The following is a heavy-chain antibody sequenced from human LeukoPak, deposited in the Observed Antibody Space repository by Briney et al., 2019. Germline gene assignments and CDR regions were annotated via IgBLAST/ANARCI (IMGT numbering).Heavy chain of an antibody. D-gene: IGHD1-14*01. Sequence: GGSLRLSCAASGFTFSSYGMHWVRQAPGKGLEWVAFIRYDGSNKYYADSVKGRFTISRDNSKNTLYLQMNSLRAEDTAVYYCARDDDLASPGLDAFDIWGQGTMVTVSS. CDR3: ARDDDLASPGLDAFDI. J-gene: IGHJ3*02. CDR1: GFTFSSYG. V-gene: IGHV3-30*02. CDR2: IRYDGSNK.